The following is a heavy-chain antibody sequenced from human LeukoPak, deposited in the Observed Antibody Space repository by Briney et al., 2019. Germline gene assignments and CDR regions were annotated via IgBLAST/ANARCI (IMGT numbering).Heavy chain of an antibody. D-gene: IGHD1-20*01. CDR1: GFTFSSYA. J-gene: IGHJ5*02. V-gene: IGHV3-23*01. CDR3: AKDPELSGTDSGFDP. CDR2: ISGSGGST. Sequence: GGSLRLSCAASGFTFSSYAMNWVRQAPGKGLEWVSTISGSGGSTYYADSVKGRFTISRDNSKNTLWLQMNSLRAEDTAVYYCAKDPELSGTDSGFDPWGQGTLVTLSS.